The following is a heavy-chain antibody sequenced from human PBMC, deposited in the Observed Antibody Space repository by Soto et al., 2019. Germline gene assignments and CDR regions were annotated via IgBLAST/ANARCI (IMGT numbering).Heavy chain of an antibody. J-gene: IGHJ6*02. Sequence: GGSLRLSCAASGFTFSSYGMHWVRQAPGKGLEWVAVIWYDGSNKYYADSVKGRFTISRDNSKNTLYLQMNSLRAEDTAVYYCARYPDYYYYGIDVRGQRTTVTVSS. V-gene: IGHV3-33*01. CDR2: IWYDGSNK. CDR1: GFTFSSYG. CDR3: ARYPDYYYYGIDV.